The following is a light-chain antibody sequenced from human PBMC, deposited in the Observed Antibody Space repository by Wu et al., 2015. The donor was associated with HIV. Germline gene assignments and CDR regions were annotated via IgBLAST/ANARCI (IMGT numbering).Light chain of an antibody. CDR2: GIS. V-gene: IGKV3-20*01. J-gene: IGKJ4*01. CDR1: QSVDRNY. Sequence: ENVLTQSPDTLSLSPGERATLSCRASQSVDRNYLAWYQQKPGQAPRLFIYGISNRATGVPDRFSGSGSGTDFTLTITRLEPEDFAVYYCQQYGSSPTFGGGTKVEI. CDR3: QQYGSSPT.